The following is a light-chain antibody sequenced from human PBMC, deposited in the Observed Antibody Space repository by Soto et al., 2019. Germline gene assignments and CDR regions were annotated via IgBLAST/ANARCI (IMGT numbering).Light chain of an antibody. CDR3: SSYTTSSTLV. V-gene: IGLV2-14*03. J-gene: IGLJ2*01. Sequence: QSALTQPASVSGSPGQSITISCTGTSSDVGNYNYVSWYQQHPGKVPRLMIYDVSNRPSGISDRFSGSKSGNTASLTISGLQAEDEADYYCSSYTTSSTLVFGGGTKLT. CDR2: DVS. CDR1: SSDVGNYNY.